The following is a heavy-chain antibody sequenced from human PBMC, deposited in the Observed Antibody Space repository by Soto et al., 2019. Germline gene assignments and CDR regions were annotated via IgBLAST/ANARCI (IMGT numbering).Heavy chain of an antibody. J-gene: IGHJ5*02. CDR2: ISPMFGAA. CDR1: GGTFNTYA. V-gene: IGHV1-69*19. Sequence: QVQLVQSGAEMKKPGSSVKVSCQSSGGTFNTYAMNWVRQAPGQGPEWMGDISPMFGAANYAPKFQGTVTITADESTGTSYMQVISLTSEDPALYFCAREVHVHTPAFISWGQGTLVRVSS. CDR3: AREVHVHTPAFIS. D-gene: IGHD3-10*02.